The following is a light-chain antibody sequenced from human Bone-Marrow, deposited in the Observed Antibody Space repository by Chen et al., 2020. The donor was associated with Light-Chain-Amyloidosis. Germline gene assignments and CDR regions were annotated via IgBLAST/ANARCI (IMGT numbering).Light chain of an antibody. Sequence: SYELTQPPSVSVSPGQTARITCSGDDLPTKYAYWYQQKPGQAPVLVIHRDTERPSGVSERLSGFSSGTTATLTVSGVEAEDEAYDHGQSADSSGTYEVIFGGGTKLTVL. J-gene: IGLJ2*01. CDR2: RDT. CDR1: DLPTKY. CDR3: QSADSSGTYEVI. V-gene: IGLV3-25*03.